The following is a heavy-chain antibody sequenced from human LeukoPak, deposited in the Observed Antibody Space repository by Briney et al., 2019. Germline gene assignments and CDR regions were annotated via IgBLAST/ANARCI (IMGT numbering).Heavy chain of an antibody. CDR2: ISAYNGNT. D-gene: IGHD2-8*01. Sequence: AASVKVSCKASGGTFSSYAISWVRQAPGQGLEWMGWISAYNGNTNYAQKLQGRVTMTTDTSTNTAYVELRSLRSDDTAVYYCARVGSYCTTISCFDYWGQGTLVTVSS. V-gene: IGHV1-18*01. CDR1: GGTFSSYA. J-gene: IGHJ4*02. CDR3: ARVGSYCTTISCFDY.